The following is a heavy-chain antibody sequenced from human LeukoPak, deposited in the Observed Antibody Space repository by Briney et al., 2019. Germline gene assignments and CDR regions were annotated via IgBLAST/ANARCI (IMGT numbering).Heavy chain of an antibody. D-gene: IGHD6-19*01. V-gene: IGHV3-21*01. CDR3: ARDSSGWYFFDY. Sequence: GGSLRLSCAASGFTFSSYSMNWVRQAPGKGLEWVSSISSSSSYIYYADSVKGRFTISRDNAKNSLYLQMNSLRAEDTAVYYCARDSSGWYFFDYWGQGSLVTVSS. CDR1: GFTFSSYS. J-gene: IGHJ4*02. CDR2: ISSSSSYI.